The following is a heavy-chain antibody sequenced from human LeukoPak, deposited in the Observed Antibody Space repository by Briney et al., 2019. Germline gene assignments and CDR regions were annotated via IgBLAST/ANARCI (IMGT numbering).Heavy chain of an antibody. V-gene: IGHV1-18*01. D-gene: IGHD2-15*01. CDR3: ARAKAVAAKSFAFDI. J-gene: IGHJ3*02. Sequence: ASVKVSCKASSYTFTSYGISWVRQAPGQGLEWMGWISAYNGNTNYAQKLQGRVTMTTDTSTSTAYMELRSLRSDDTAVYYCARAKAVAAKSFAFDIWGQGTMVTVSS. CDR1: SYTFTSYG. CDR2: ISAYNGNT.